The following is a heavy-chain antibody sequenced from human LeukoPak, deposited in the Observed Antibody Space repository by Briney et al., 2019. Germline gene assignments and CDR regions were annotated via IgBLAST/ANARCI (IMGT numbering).Heavy chain of an antibody. J-gene: IGHJ4*02. V-gene: IGHV3-7*01. CDR3: PREPAYGGFDIGFDY. D-gene: IGHD2-21*01. Sequence: PGGSLRLSCVTSGFTLSSYRLSWVRQAPGKGLEWAANIKQDGSEKYYVDSVKGRLTISRDNAENSLDLQMNSLRAQDTAVYCWPREPAYGGFDIGFDYSGQRTLGPVSS. CDR2: IKQDGSEK. CDR1: GFTLSSYR.